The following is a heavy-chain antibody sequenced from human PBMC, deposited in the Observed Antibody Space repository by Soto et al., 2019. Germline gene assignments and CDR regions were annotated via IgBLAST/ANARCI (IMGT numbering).Heavy chain of an antibody. J-gene: IGHJ6*02. CDR2: IYYSGST. V-gene: IGHV4-39*01. CDR1: GGSISSSSYY. D-gene: IGHD2-2*01. CDR3: ARDDIVVVPAATFLRTTNYYYYGMDV. Sequence: SETLSLTCTVSGGSISSSSYYWGWIRQPPGKGLEWIGSIYYSGSTYYNPSLKSRVTISVDTSKNQFSLKLSSVTAADTAVYYCARDDIVVVPAATFLRTTNYYYYGMDVWGQGTTVTVSS.